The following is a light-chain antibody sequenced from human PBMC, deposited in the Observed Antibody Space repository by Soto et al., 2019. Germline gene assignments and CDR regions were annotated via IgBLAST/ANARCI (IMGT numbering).Light chain of an antibody. J-gene: IGKJ5*01. CDR3: QQYNNWPPIT. CDR1: QSVNTK. V-gene: IGKV3D-15*01. CDR2: TVS. Sequence: EIVMTQSPATLSVSPGERATLSCRASQSVNTKLAWYQLKPGQAPRLVIHTVSIRATGIPARFSGSGSETEFTLTISSLQSEDFAVYYCQQYNNWPPITFGQGTRLEIK.